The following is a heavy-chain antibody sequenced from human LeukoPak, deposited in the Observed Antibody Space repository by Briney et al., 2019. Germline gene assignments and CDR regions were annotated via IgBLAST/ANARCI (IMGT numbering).Heavy chain of an antibody. D-gene: IGHD3-22*01. V-gene: IGHV3-7*01. CDR3: ARDTLTYYYDSSGYYS. J-gene: IGHJ4*02. Sequence: GGSLRLSCAASGFTFSSYWMSRVRQAPGKGLEWVANIKQDGSEKYYVDSVKGRFTISRDNAKNSLYLQMNSLRAEDTAVYYCARDTLTYYYDSSGYYSWGQGTLVTVSS. CDR1: GFTFSSYW. CDR2: IKQDGSEK.